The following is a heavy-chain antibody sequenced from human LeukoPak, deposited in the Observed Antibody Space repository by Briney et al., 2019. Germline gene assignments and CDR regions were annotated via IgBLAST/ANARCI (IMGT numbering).Heavy chain of an antibody. CDR2: ISSSSSTI. CDR3: ARGRIAARPGRYFDL. Sequence: GGSLRLSCAASGFAFSSYSMNWVRQAPWKGLEWVSYISSSSSTIYYADSVKGRFTISRDNAKNSPYLQMNSLRAEDTAVYYCARGRIAARPGRYFDLWGRGTPVTVSS. J-gene: IGHJ2*01. D-gene: IGHD6-6*01. CDR1: GFAFSSYS. V-gene: IGHV3-48*01.